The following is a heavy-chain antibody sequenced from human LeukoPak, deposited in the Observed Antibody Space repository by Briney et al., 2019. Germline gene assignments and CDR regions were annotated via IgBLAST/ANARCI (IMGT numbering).Heavy chain of an antibody. V-gene: IGHV4-34*01. CDR2: IYYSGST. J-gene: IGHJ4*02. CDR1: GGSFSGYY. Sequence: SETLSLTCAVYGGSFSGYYWVWIRQPPGKGLEWIGSIYYSGSTYYNPSLKSRVTISVDTSKNQFSLKLSSVTAADTAVYYCARDYQGGYGDKTVDYWGQGTLVTVSS. CDR3: ARDYQGGYGDKTVDY. D-gene: IGHD5-18*01.